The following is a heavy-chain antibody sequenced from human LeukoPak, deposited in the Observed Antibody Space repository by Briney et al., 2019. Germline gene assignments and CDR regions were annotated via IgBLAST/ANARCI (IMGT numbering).Heavy chain of an antibody. Sequence: SETLSLTCTVSGGSISSGGYYWSWIRQHPGKGLEWIGYIYYSGSTYYNPSLKSRVTISVDTSKNQFSLKLSSVTAADTAVYYCARARPYGSGSYYKGYYDYWGQGTLVTVSS. V-gene: IGHV4-31*03. D-gene: IGHD3-10*01. CDR2: IYYSGST. CDR3: ARARPYGSGSYYKGYYDY. CDR1: GGSISSGGYY. J-gene: IGHJ4*02.